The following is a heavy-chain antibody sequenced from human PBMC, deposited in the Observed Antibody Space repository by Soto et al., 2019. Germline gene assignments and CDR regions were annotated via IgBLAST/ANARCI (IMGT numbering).Heavy chain of an antibody. J-gene: IGHJ6*02. CDR3: ARGGYCSSTSCPRARYYYYGMDV. CDR2: ISACNGNT. D-gene: IGHD2-2*01. V-gene: IGHV1-18*04. Sequence: ASVKVSCKASGYTFTSYGISWVRQAPGQGLEWMGWISACNGNTNNEQKLQGRVTMTTDTSTSTAYMELRSLRSDDTAVYYCARGGYCSSTSCPRARYYYYGMDVWGQGTTVTVSS. CDR1: GYTFTSYG.